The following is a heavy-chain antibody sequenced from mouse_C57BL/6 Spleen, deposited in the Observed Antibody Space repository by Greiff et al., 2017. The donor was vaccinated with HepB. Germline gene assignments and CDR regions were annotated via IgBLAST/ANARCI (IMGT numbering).Heavy chain of an antibody. CDR3: ARAYGSSYGYFDV. Sequence: DVHLVESGGGLVKPGGSLKLSCAASGFTFSDYGMHWVRQAPEKGLEWVAYISSGSSTIYYADTVKGRFTISRDNAKNTLFLQMTSLRSEDTAMYDCARAYGSSYGYFDVWGTGTTVTVSS. CDR1: GFTFSDYG. D-gene: IGHD1-1*01. J-gene: IGHJ1*03. CDR2: ISSGSSTI. V-gene: IGHV5-17*01.